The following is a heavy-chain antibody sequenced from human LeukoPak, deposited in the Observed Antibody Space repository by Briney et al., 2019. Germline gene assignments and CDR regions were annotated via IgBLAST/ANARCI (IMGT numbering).Heavy chain of an antibody. CDR1: GGSFNEYY. CDR2: IQQSGRT. CDR3: ARGGRRGPMYNY. D-gene: IGHD1-14*01. J-gene: IGHJ4*02. Sequence: SETLSLTCGVYGGSFNEYYWSWIRQSPGKGLEWIGDIQQSGRTHDNPTLKSRVTLSIDTSKLQFSLNLTAVTAADTAVYFCARGGRRGPMYNYWGQGTPVIVSS. V-gene: IGHV4-34*01.